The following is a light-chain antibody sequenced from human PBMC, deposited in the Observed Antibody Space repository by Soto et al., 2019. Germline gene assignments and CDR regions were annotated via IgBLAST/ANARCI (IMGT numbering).Light chain of an antibody. J-gene: IGKJ4*01. Sequence: EIVMTQSPATLSVSPGEGATLSCRASQSVSSNLAWYQQKPGQAPRLLIYAASTSATGIPARFCGSGSGTEFTLTISSLQSEDFAVYYCQQYNNWPPLTFGGGTKVEIK. CDR2: AAS. CDR1: QSVSSN. V-gene: IGKV3-15*01. CDR3: QQYNNWPPLT.